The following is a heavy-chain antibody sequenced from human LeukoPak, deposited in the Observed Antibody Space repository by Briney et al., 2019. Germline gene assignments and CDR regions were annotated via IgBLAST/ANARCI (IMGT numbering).Heavy chain of an antibody. J-gene: IGHJ3*02. Sequence: GGSLRLSCAASGFTFSSYAMHWVRQAPGKGLEWVAVISFDGSNKYYADSVEGRFTISRDNSKNTLYLQMNSLRPEDTATYYCARDSGGTSGSYYIDDPFDIWGQGAMVTVSS. CDR2: ISFDGSNK. V-gene: IGHV3-30*04. D-gene: IGHD1-26*01. CDR3: ARDSGGTSGSYYIDDPFDI. CDR1: GFTFSSYA.